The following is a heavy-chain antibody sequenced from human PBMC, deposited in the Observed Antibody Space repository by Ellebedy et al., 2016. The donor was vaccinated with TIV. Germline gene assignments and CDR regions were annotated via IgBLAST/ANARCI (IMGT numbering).Heavy chain of an antibody. CDR3: ARARRIAVAGTTPTSYGMDV. Sequence: ASVKVSXKASRYTFTSYYMHWVRQAPGQGLEWMGIINPSGGSTSYAQKFQGRVTMTRDTSTSTVYMELSSLRSEDTAVYYCARARRIAVAGTTPTSYGMDVWGQGTTVTVSS. D-gene: IGHD6-19*01. V-gene: IGHV1-46*01. CDR1: RYTFTSYY. J-gene: IGHJ6*02. CDR2: INPSGGST.